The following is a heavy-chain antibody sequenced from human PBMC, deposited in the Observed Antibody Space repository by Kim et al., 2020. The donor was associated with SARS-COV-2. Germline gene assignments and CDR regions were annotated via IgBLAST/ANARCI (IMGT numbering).Heavy chain of an antibody. D-gene: IGHD2-15*01. V-gene: IGHV4-31*03. J-gene: IGHJ5*02. CDR3: ATIPKDCSGGSCYYNWFDP. Sequence: SETLSLTCTVSGVSISSGGDYWSWIRQLPGKGLVWVGCIYFSGTTYYNPSLESRIIISLDTSKNQFSLKLSSVTAADTAVYYCATIPKDCSGGSCYYNWFDPWGQGTLVTVSS. CDR1: GVSISSGGDY. CDR2: IYFSGTT.